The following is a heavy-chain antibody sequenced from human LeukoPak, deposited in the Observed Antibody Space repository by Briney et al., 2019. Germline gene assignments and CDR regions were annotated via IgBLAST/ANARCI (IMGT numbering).Heavy chain of an antibody. D-gene: IGHD2-2*01. V-gene: IGHV3-74*01. J-gene: IGHJ4*02. Sequence: GGSLRLSCAASGFTFSAYWMHWVRQSPGKGLVWVSRINSDGSSTDYADSVKGRYTISRDIAKSTLYLQMNSLRAEDTAVYYCARVATTSSKWSLDYWGQGTLVTVSS. CDR1: GFTFSAYW. CDR2: INSDGSST. CDR3: ARVATTSSKWSLDY.